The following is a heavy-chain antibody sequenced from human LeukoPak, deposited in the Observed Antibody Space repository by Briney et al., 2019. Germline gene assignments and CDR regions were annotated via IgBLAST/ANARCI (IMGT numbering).Heavy chain of an antibody. D-gene: IGHD2-8*01. CDR3: ARAVYGAYYYGMDV. Sequence: AGGSLRLSCAASGFNFSSYDMHWVRQATGKGLEWVSAIGTAGDTYYPGSVKGRFTISRENAKNSLYLQMNSLRAGDTAVYYCARAVYGAYYYGMDVWGQGTTVTVSS. CDR2: IGTAGDT. CDR1: GFNFSSYD. J-gene: IGHJ6*02. V-gene: IGHV3-13*01.